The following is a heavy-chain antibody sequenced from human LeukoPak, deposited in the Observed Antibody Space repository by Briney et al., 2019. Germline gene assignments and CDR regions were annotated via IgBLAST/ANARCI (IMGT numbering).Heavy chain of an antibody. Sequence: GGSLRLSCAASGFTFSSYWMSWVRQAPGKGLEWVANIKQDGREKYYVDSVKGRFTISRDNAKNSLYLQMNSLRDEDTAVYYCARDRKNYDIWTGYYYYYGRDVWGKEPTVTVSS. D-gene: IGHD3-9*01. CDR1: GFTFSSYW. V-gene: IGHV3-7*01. J-gene: IGHJ6*04. CDR3: ARDRKNYDIWTGYYYYYGRDV. CDR2: IKQDGREK.